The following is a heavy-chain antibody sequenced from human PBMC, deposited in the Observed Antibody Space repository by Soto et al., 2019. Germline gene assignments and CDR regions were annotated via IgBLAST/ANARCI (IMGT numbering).Heavy chain of an antibody. CDR2: INFDGSSI. Sequence: HPGGSLRLSCAVSGFTFSSYWMHLVRQAPGKGLVWVSRINFDGSSISYADSVRGRFTISRDNAKNTVYLEMKSLRAEDTAVYYCARGSEDYVWGSDRPTVLDYWGQGTLVTVSS. V-gene: IGHV3-74*01. J-gene: IGHJ4*02. D-gene: IGHD3-16*02. CDR3: ARGSEDYVWGSDRPTVLDY. CDR1: GFTFSSYW.